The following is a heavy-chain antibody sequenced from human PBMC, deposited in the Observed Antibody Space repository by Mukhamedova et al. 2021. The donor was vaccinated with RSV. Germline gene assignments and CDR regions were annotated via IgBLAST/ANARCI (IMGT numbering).Heavy chain of an antibody. CDR2: TNTDESST. J-gene: IGHJ4*02. CDR3: ARGVRGYTYDPAGY. V-gene: IGHV3-74*01. D-gene: IGHD5-18*01. Sequence: MHWVRQAPGKGLVWVSYTNTDESSTSHADSVKGRFTVSRDNGKNTLFLQMNSLRAEDTAVYYCARGVRGYTYDPAGYWGQGTLVTV.